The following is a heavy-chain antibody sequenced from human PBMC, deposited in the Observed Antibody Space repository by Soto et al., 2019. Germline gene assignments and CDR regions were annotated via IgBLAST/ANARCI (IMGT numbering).Heavy chain of an antibody. V-gene: IGHV4-30-2*01. J-gene: IGHJ4*02. CDR3: ARGIITGTTVWGDFDY. CDR2: IYHSWST. CDR1: GGSISNGGYS. D-gene: IGHD1-20*01. Sequence: TLPLTCAVSGGSISNGGYSWSWIREPPGKGLEWIGYIYHSWSTYYNPSLKSRVTISVDRSKNQFSLKLRSVTAADTAVYYCARGIITGTTVWGDFDYWGQGTLVTVSS.